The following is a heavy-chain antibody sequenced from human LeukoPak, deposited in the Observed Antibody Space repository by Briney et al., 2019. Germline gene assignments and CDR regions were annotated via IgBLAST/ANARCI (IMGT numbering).Heavy chain of an antibody. CDR2: IKEDGREK. J-gene: IGHJ4*02. D-gene: IGHD2/OR15-2a*01. CDR1: GFTYSTYW. V-gene: IGHV3-7*01. CDR3: ARDFLYGDTRDY. Sequence: PGGSLRLSCAASGFTYSTYWMSWVRQAPGKGLEWVANIKEDGREKYYVDSVKGRFTISRDNAQSLLYLQMNSLRAEDTAVYYCARDFLYGDTRDYWGQGTLVNFSS.